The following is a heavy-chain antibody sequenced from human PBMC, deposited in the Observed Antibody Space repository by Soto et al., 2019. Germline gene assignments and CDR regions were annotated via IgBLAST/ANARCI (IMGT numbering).Heavy chain of an antibody. D-gene: IGHD2-2*01. CDR2: IRSRANNYAT. Sequence: EVRLVESGGGLVQPGGSLKLSCAASELNFSGSAIHWVRQAPGKGLEWVGRIRSRANNYATSSGESVRGRFTFFRDDSKNMAYLQMNTLKTEDTAVYFCAKDSCPSTNCYRSPYDFWGQGTLVTVSS. CDR3: AKDSCPSTNCYRSPYDF. J-gene: IGHJ4*02. V-gene: IGHV3-73*02. CDR1: ELNFSGSA.